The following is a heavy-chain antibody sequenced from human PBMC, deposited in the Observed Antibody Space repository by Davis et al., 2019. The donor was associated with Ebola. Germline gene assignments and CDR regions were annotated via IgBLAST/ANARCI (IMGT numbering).Heavy chain of an antibody. J-gene: IGHJ4*02. CDR2: ISAYNGNT. D-gene: IGHD3-22*01. CDR3: AKLGDDYYDSSHFDY. V-gene: IGHV1-18*04. Sequence: ASVKVSCKTSGYTFTNYGTTWVRQAPGQGLEWMGWISAYNGNTNYAQKVRGRATMTTDTSTSTAYIELRSLRSDDTAVYYCAKLGDDYYDSSHFDYWGQGTLVTVSS. CDR1: GYTFTNYG.